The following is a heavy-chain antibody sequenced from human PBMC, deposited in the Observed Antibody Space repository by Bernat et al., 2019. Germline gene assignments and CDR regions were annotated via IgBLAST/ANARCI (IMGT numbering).Heavy chain of an antibody. CDR1: GGTFSSYT. D-gene: IGHD4-17*01. CDR2: IIPILGIA. J-gene: IGHJ6*02. V-gene: IGHV1-69*08. CDR3: ARDTVTNYGMDV. Sequence: QVQLVQSGAEVKKPGSSVKVSCKASGGTFSSYTISWVRQAPGQGLEWMGRIIPILGIANYAQKFQGRVTITADKSTSTAYMELSSLRSEDTAVYYCARDTVTNYGMDVWGQGTTVTVSS.